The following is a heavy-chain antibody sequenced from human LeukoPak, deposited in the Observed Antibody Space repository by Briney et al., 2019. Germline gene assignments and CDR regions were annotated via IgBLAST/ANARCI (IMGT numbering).Heavy chain of an antibody. V-gene: IGHV4-59*08. CDR1: GASISSYY. D-gene: IGHD2-8*02. CDR2: ISYSGST. J-gene: IGHJ4*02. CDR3: ARQSDEVLHWVDY. Sequence: SETLSLTCTVSGASISSYYWSWIRQPPGKGLEWIGCISYSGSTKYNPSLKSRVTISVDTSKNQFSLELSSVTAAGTAVYYCARQSDEVLHWVDYWGQGTLVTVSS.